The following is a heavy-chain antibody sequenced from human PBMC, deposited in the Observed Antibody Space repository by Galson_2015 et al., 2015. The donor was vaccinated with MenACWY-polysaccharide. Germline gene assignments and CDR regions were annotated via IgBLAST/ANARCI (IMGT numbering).Heavy chain of an antibody. CDR3: ARDPAYGAFDV. CDR2: INLDGSVK. CDR1: GFSFESFW. D-gene: IGHD4-17*01. Sequence: SLRLSCEASGFSFESFWMRWVRQAPGKGPQGVAQINLDGSVKTYADSVRGRFTISRDNADKSLSLQMSSLRADDTAVYYCARDPAYGAFDVWGQGTMLLVSS. J-gene: IGHJ3*01. V-gene: IGHV3-7*03.